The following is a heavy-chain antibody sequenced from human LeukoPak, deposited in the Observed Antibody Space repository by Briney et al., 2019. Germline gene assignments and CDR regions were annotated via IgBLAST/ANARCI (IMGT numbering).Heavy chain of an antibody. J-gene: IGHJ3*02. Sequence: SQTLSLTCTVSGGSIRSGDYYWSWIRQPPGKGLEWIGYIYSSGSTYYKPSLKSRVSISLDTSKNQFSLKLSSVTAADTAVYYCARSRGGSYYGDASDIWGQGTMVTVSS. D-gene: IGHD1-26*01. CDR2: IYSSGST. CDR3: ARSRGGSYYGDASDI. V-gene: IGHV4-30-4*01. CDR1: GGSIRSGDYY.